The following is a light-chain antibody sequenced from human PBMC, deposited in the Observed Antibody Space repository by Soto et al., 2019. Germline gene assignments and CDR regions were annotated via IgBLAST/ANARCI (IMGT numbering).Light chain of an antibody. V-gene: IGKV3-20*01. Sequence: EVVLTQSPASLSLSPGESATLSCRTSQSVSSSYLAWYQQKPGQAPRLLIYGASFKATGIPDRFSGSGFGTDFTLSIRRLEPEDFAVYYCQQYRTLPLTFGGGTRVE. J-gene: IGKJ4*01. CDR2: GAS. CDR3: QQYRTLPLT. CDR1: QSVSSSY.